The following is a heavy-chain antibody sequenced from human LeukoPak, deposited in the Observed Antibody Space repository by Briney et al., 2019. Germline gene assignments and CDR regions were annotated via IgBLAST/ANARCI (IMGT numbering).Heavy chain of an antibody. V-gene: IGHV1-2*02. Sequence: ASVKVSCKASGYTFIGYYMHWVRQAPGQGLEWMGWINPNSGGTNYAQKFQGRVTMTRDTSISTAYMELSRLRSDDTALYYCAREMATMEGSMDVWGKGTTVTISS. CDR3: AREMATMEGSMDV. J-gene: IGHJ6*03. CDR1: GYTFIGYY. D-gene: IGHD5-24*01. CDR2: INPNSGGT.